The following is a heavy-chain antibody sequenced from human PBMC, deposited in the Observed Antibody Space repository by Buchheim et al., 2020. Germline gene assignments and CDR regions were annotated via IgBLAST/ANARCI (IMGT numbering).Heavy chain of an antibody. J-gene: IGHJ5*02. CDR3: ARAETYCGGDCYYGWFAP. CDR2: IIPFSDST. CDR1: GGTFDNYA. Sequence: QVQLVQSGAEVKKPGSSVKVSCKASGGTFDNYAIVWVRQAPGQGLEWVGGIIPFSDSTNYGQNFQGRVTIPADKSKGPAYMELYRLRSGDTAVYYCARAETYCGGDCYYGWFAPWGQGTL. V-gene: IGHV1-69*06. D-gene: IGHD2-21*02.